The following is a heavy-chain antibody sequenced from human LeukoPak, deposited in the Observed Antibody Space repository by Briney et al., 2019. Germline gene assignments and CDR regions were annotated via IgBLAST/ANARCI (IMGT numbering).Heavy chain of an antibody. J-gene: IGHJ4*02. CDR2: IYYSGST. CDR1: GGSISSSSYY. CDR3: ARLTQYSSSSDY. V-gene: IGHV4-39*01. Sequence: SETLSLTCTVSGGSISSSSYYWGWIRQPPGKGLEWIGSIYYSGSTYYNPSLKSRVTISVDTSKNQFSLKLSSVTAADTAVYYCARLTQYSSSSDYWGQGTLVTVSS. D-gene: IGHD6-13*01.